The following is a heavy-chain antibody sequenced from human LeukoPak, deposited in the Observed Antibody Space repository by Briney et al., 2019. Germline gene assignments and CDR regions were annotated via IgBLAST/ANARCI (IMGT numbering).Heavy chain of an antibody. CDR1: GFSFSAYG. D-gene: IGHD4-17*01. CDR3: ARDRDGDYGRDYFDY. Sequence: GRSLRLSCAASGFSFSAYGVHWVRQAPGKGLEWVAVIWYDGSSKDYADSVKGRFTFSRDNSKNTLYLQMNSLTVEDTAVYYCARDRDGDYGRDYFDYWGQGTLVTVSS. CDR2: IWYDGSSK. V-gene: IGHV3-33*01. J-gene: IGHJ4*02.